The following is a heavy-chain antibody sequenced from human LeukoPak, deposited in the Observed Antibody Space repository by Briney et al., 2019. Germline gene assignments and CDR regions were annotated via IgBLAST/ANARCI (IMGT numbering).Heavy chain of an antibody. D-gene: IGHD3-22*01. J-gene: IGHJ4*02. V-gene: IGHV1-69*04. CDR2: IIPILGIA. Sequence: ASVKVSCKASGGTFSSYAISWVRQAPGQGLEWMGRIIPILGIANYAQKFQGRVTITADKSTSTAYMELSSLRSEDTAVYYCASGDSSGYVDYWGQGTLVTVSS. CDR3: ASGDSSGYVDY. CDR1: GGTFSSYA.